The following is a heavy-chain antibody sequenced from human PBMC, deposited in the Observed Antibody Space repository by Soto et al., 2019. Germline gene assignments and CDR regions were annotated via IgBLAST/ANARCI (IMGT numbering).Heavy chain of an antibody. Sequence: GASVKVSCKTSGGTFSNDAISWVRQAPGQGLEWVGGIIPIYGTTHYAQKFQDRLKLTADESTGTAYMELSSLRSDDTGVYYCARDGMGTIVGGMDVWGQGTTVTVSS. V-gene: IGHV1-69*13. J-gene: IGHJ6*02. D-gene: IGHD7-27*01. CDR1: GGTFSNDA. CDR2: IIPIYGTT. CDR3: ARDGMGTIVGGMDV.